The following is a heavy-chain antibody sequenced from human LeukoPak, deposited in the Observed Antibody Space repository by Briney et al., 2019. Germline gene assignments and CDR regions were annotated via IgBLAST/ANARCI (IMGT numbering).Heavy chain of an antibody. D-gene: IGHD1-26*01. Sequence: TGGSPRLSCAASGFTFSSYAMSWVRQAPGKGLEWVSAISGSGDSTYYGDSVKGRFTISRDNSKNTLYLQMNSLRAEDTAVYYCAGDRATSYFDYWGQGALVTISS. V-gene: IGHV3-23*01. CDR2: ISGSGDST. J-gene: IGHJ4*02. CDR3: AGDRATSYFDY. CDR1: GFTFSSYA.